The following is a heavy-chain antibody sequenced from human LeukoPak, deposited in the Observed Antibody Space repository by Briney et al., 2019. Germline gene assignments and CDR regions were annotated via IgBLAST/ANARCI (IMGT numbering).Heavy chain of an antibody. CDR1: GYTFTGYY. Sequence: GASVKVSCKASGYTFTGYYMHWVRQASGQGLEWMGWINPNSGGTNYAQKFQGRVTMTRDTSISTAYMELSRLRSDDTAVYYCASPRYYDSSGYTDYWGQGTLVTVSS. J-gene: IGHJ4*02. CDR2: INPNSGGT. D-gene: IGHD3-22*01. CDR3: ASPRYYDSSGYTDY. V-gene: IGHV1-2*02.